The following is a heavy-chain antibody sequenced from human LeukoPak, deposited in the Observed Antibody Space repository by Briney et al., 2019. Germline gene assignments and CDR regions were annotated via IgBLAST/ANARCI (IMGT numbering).Heavy chain of an antibody. V-gene: IGHV4-59*08. D-gene: IGHD5-24*01. Sequence: PSETLSLTCNVSGDSLTSHFWSWIRQTPGKGLEWIGYVFHSGTTNYSPSLKSRVTISLDTSKKQFYLRLASVTAADTAVYYCARRMATVIDAFDIWGRGTMVSVSS. CDR2: VFHSGTT. CDR3: ARRMATVIDAFDI. J-gene: IGHJ3*02. CDR1: GDSLTSHF.